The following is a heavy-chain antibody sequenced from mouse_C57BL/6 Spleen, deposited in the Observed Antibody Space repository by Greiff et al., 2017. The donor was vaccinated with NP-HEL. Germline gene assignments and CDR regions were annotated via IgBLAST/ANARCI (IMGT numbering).Heavy chain of an antibody. V-gene: IGHV1-80*01. CDR1: GYAFSSYW. CDR3: ARIAPVTWYFDV. CDR2: IYPGDGDT. D-gene: IGHD2-13*01. J-gene: IGHJ1*03. Sequence: VQLQESGAELVKPGASVKISCKASGYAFSSYWMNWVKQRPGKGLEWIGQIYPGDGDTNYNGKFKGKATLTADKSSSTAYMQLSSLTSEDSAVYFCARIAPVTWYFDVWGTGTTVTVSS.